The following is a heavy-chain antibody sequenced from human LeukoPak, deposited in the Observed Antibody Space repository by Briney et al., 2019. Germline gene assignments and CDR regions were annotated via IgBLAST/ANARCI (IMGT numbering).Heavy chain of an antibody. Sequence: PVASVKVSCKASGYSFTSNYIHWVRQAPGQGLEWMGMIYPRDGSTSYAQKFQGRVTVTRDTSTSTVHMELSGLRSEDTAVCYCARDQEAFDYWGQGTLVTVSS. CDR3: ARDQEAFDY. J-gene: IGHJ4*02. CDR1: GYSFTSNY. CDR2: IYPRDGST. V-gene: IGHV1-46*01.